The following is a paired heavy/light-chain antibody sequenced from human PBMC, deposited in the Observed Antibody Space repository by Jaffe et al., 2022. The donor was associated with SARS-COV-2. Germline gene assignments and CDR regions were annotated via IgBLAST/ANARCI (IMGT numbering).Heavy chain of an antibody. D-gene: IGHD5-12*01. Sequence: QWLLQESGPGLMKPSETLSLTCSVSGGSLRSDSYYWGWVRQPPGKSLEWIASITYSGTTFYNPSLRNRVTLSIETSRKQFSLRLGSVTAADTALYFCARYHVDFFFDYWGQGSLVTISS. CDR2: ITYSGTT. V-gene: IGHV4-39*01. CDR3: ARYHVDFFFDY. CDR1: GGSLRSDSYY. J-gene: IGHJ4*02.
Light chain of an antibody. CDR1: NSNIGSNF. CDR3: ASWDDRVKGPV. CDR2: MNN. V-gene: IGLV1-47*01. J-gene: IGLJ3*02. Sequence: QSVLTQPPSASGTPGQRVVISCSGSNSNIGSNFIFWYQQLPGAAPKPLIQMNNRRPSGVPDRFSASKSGTSTSLAIDGLRSEDEADYYCASWDDRVKGPVFGAGTKLTVL.